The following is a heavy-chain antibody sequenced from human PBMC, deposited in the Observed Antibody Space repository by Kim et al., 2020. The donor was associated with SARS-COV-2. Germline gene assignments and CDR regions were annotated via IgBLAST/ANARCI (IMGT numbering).Heavy chain of an antibody. D-gene: IGHD3-22*01. J-gene: IGHJ6*02. CDR2: ISYDGSNK. CDR1: GFTFSNYA. V-gene: IGHV3-30*04. Sequence: GGSLRLSCAASGFTFSNYAMHWVRQAPGKGLEWVAVISYDGSNKYYADSVKGRFTISRDNSKNTLYLQMNSLRAEDTAVYYCARKYDSSGYYYGGYYYYYGMDVWGQGTTVTVSS. CDR3: ARKYDSSGYYYGGYYYYYGMDV.